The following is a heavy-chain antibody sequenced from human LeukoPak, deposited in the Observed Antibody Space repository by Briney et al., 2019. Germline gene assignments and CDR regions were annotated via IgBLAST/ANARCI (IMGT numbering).Heavy chain of an antibody. CDR2: ISSSSSTR. CDR3: ARRAGAYSHPYDY. CDR1: GFTFSSYS. V-gene: IGHV3-48*01. J-gene: IGHJ4*02. Sequence: GGSLRLSCAASGFTFSSYSMNWVRQAPRKGLEWVSYISSSSSTRYYADSVKGRFTISRDNAKNSLYLQMNSLRAEDTAVYYCARRAGAYSHPYDYWGQGTLVTVSS. D-gene: IGHD4/OR15-4a*01.